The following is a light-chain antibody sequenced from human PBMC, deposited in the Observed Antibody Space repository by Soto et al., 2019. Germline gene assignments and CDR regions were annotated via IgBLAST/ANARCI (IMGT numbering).Light chain of an antibody. V-gene: IGKV3-20*01. CDR2: GVY. CDR3: QHYGFSQWT. Sequence: IVLTHSPGTLSLSPGERATLSCRSSQTGSNSYLAWYQHKSGQAPRLLIYGVYSRATGIPDRFSGSGSGTEFTLTITRLEPEDSAVYFCQHYGFSQWTFGQGTKVDI. CDR1: QTGSNSY. J-gene: IGKJ1*01.